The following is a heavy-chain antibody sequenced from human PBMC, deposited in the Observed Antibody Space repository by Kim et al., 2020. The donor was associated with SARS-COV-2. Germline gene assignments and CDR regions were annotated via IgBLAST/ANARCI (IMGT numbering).Heavy chain of an antibody. D-gene: IGHD3-3*01. V-gene: IGHV4-59*13. CDR3: ARAPEWLSYEDYDGMDV. J-gene: IGHJ6*02. Sequence: SETLSLTCTVSGGSISSYYWSWIRQPPGKGLEWIGYIYYSGSTNYNPSLKSRVTISVDTSKNQFSLKLSSVTAADTAVYYCARAPEWLSYEDYDGMDVWGQGTTVTVSS. CDR2: IYYSGST. CDR1: GGSISSYY.